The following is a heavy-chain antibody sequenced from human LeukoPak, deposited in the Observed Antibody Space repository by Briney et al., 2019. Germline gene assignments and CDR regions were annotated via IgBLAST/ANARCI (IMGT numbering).Heavy chain of an antibody. CDR2: IRSKANSYVT. D-gene: IGHD3-10*01. Sequence: PGGSLRLSCAASGFTFSGSAMHWVRQASGKGLEWVGRIRSKANSYVTAYAASVKGRVTISRDDSKNTAYLQMNSLKTEDTAVYYCTRAYGSGSYHPSFDYWGQGTLVTVSS. V-gene: IGHV3-73*01. J-gene: IGHJ4*02. CDR1: GFTFSGSA. CDR3: TRAYGSGSYHPSFDY.